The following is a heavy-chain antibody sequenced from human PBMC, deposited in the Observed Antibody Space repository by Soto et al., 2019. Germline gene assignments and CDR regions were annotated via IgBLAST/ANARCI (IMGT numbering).Heavy chain of an antibody. CDR3: ARGFSNYFVEWRGEVWFDP. D-gene: IGHD4-4*01. V-gene: IGHV4-38-2*01. CDR1: GYSISSGYY. Sequence: PSETLSLTCAVSGYSISSGYYWGWLRQPPGKGLGWVGSIHHSGSTYYNPPHKRRATTSDATPKNLFSLKRSAVTAAATAVDDVARGFSNYFVEWRGEVWFDPWGQGTLVTVSS. CDR2: IHHSGST. J-gene: IGHJ5*02.